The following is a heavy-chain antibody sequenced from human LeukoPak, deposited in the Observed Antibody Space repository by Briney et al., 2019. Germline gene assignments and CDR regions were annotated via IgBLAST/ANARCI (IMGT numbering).Heavy chain of an antibody. CDR2: IYYSGST. CDR3: ARLRPINKNYDILTGWGRGYYYYYYMDV. J-gene: IGHJ6*03. D-gene: IGHD3-9*01. CDR1: GGSISSYY. Sequence: PSETLSLTCTVSGGSISSYYWSWIRQPPGKGLEWIGYIYYSGSTNYNPSLKSRVTISVDTSKNQFSLKLSSVTAADTAVYYCARLRPINKNYDILTGWGRGYYYYYYMDVWGKGTTVTISS. V-gene: IGHV4-59*12.